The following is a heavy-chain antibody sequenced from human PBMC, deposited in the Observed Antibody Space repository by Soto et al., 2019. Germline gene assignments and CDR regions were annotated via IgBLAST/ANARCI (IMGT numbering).Heavy chain of an antibody. CDR2: ISWHGGST. CDR1: GFTFDDYT. J-gene: IGHJ4*02. Sequence: GGSLRLSCAASGFTFDDYTMHWVRQAPGKGLEWVSLISWHGGSTYYADSVKGRFTISRDNSKNSLYLQMNSLRTEDTALYYCAKDDAPYCLAVAGYWGQGTLVTVSS. CDR3: AKDDAPYCLAVAGY. D-gene: IGHD6-19*01. V-gene: IGHV3-43*01.